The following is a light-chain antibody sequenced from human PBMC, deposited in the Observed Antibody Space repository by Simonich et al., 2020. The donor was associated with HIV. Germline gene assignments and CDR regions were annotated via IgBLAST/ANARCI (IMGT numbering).Light chain of an antibody. Sequence: EIVMTQSPATLSVSPGERATLSCRASQSVSSNLAWDQQKPGQAPRLLIYGASTRATGIPDRFSGSGSGTEFTLSISSMQSEDFAVYYCQQYNNWPLTFGGGTKVEIK. CDR3: QQYNNWPLT. CDR2: GAS. J-gene: IGKJ4*01. CDR1: QSVSSN. V-gene: IGKV3-15*01.